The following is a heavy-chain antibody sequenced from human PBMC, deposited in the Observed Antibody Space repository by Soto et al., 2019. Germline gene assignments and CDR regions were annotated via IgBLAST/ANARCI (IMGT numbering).Heavy chain of an antibody. V-gene: IGHV4-39*01. CDR1: GGSISSSSYY. Sequence: QLQLQESGPGLVKPSETLSLTCTVSGGSISSSSYYWGWIRQPPGKGLEWIGSIFYSGSTYYNPSLKSRVTLSGDTSKNQFSLKLSSVTAADTAVYYCACIFSGGYSYGFYYDGMDVWGQGTTVTVSS. CDR3: ACIFSGGYSYGFYYDGMDV. D-gene: IGHD5-18*01. J-gene: IGHJ6*02. CDR2: IFYSGST.